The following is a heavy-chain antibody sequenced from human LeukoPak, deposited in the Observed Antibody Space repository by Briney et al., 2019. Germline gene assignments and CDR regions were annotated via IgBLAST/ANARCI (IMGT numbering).Heavy chain of an antibody. CDR2: IYHSGST. Sequence: SETLSLTCAVSGGSISSSNWWSWVRQPPGKGLEGIGEIYHSGSTNYNPSLKSRVTISVDKSKNQFSLKLSSVTAADTAVYYCARGYSSSWYSFDYWGQGTLVTVSS. J-gene: IGHJ4*02. CDR3: ARGYSSSWYSFDY. D-gene: IGHD6-13*01. CDR1: GGSISSSNW. V-gene: IGHV4-4*02.